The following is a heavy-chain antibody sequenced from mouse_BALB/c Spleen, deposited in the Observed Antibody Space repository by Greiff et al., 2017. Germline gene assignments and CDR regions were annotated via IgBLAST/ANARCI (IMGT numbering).Heavy chain of an antibody. CDR2: IWGDGST. CDR1: GFSLTGYG. J-gene: IGHJ4*01. Sequence: VKLQESGPGLVAPSQSLSITCTVSGFSLTGYGVNWVRQPPGKGLEWLGMIWGDGSTDYNSALKSRLSISKDNSKSQVFLKMNSLQTDDTARYYCARDRPYYGYAMDYWGQGTSVTVSS. D-gene: IGHD1-1*01. CDR3: ARDRPYYGYAMDY. V-gene: IGHV2-6-7*01.